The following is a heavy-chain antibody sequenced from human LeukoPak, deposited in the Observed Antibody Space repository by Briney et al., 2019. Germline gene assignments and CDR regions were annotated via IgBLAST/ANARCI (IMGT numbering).Heavy chain of an antibody. Sequence: GGSLRLSCAASGFTFSSYGMHWVRQAPGKGLEWVASTWSDGSNKYYADSVKGRFTISRDNSKNTLYLQMNSLRAEDTAAYYCAKDRPCTTCSPSDYWGQGTLVTVSS. CDR3: AKDRPCTTCSPSDY. V-gene: IGHV3-30*02. CDR2: TWSDGSNK. CDR1: GFTFSSYG. D-gene: IGHD2-2*01. J-gene: IGHJ4*02.